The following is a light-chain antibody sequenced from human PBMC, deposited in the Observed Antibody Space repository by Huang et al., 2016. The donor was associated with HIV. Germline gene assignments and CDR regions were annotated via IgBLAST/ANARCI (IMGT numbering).Light chain of an antibody. V-gene: IGKV3-11*01. CDR2: DVS. J-gene: IGKJ3*01. CDR3: QQRSEWFT. CDR1: QSVGTY. Sequence: EIVLTQSPATLSLSPGERATLSCWASQSVGTYLAWYQQRPGQAPRLLIYDVSNRATGIPDRFSGSGSGTDFTLTISSLEPEDFAVYYCQQRSEWFTFGPGIKVDMK.